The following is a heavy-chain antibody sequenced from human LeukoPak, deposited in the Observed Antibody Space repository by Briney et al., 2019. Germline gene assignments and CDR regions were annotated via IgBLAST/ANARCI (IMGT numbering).Heavy chain of an antibody. CDR2: INGIGSSS. CDR3: ARTSPTSHFDF. Sequence: GGSLRLSCAASGFTFTTYWMHWVRQAPGKGLVWVSRINGIGSSSNYADSVKGRFTISRDNARNTLYLQMNSLRAEDAALYYCARTSPTSHFDFWGQGTLVTVSS. CDR1: GFTFTTYW. J-gene: IGHJ4*02. D-gene: IGHD3-16*01. V-gene: IGHV3-74*01.